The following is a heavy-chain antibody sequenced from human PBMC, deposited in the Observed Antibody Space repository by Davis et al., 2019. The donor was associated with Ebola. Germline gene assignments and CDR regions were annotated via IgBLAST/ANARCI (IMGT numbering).Heavy chain of an antibody. CDR3: SGGGAGTSYNWVY. D-gene: IGHD1-20*01. CDR1: GLLSSNSI. J-gene: IGHJ4*02. CDR2: INRDGTAE. Sequence: SLKISCAASGLLSSNSILTWVRQAPGKGPGWVANINRDGTAEYYLDSVKGRFTVSRDYGKNSLFLQMNSLRAEATAVYYCSGGGAGTSYNWVYWGQGTLVTVSS. V-gene: IGHV3-7*01.